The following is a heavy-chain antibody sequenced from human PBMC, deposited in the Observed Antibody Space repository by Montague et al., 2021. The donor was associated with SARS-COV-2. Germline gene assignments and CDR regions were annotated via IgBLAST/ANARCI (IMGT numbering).Heavy chain of an antibody. D-gene: IGHD5-24*01. CDR3: ARVYPRSVQFDPYFDI. V-gene: IGHV4-59*01. CDR1: GGSISSYY. J-gene: IGHJ4*02. CDR2: IYYSGST. Sequence: SETLSLTCTVSGGSISSYYWSWIRQPPGKGLEWIGYIYYSGSTNYNTSLKSRVTITVDTSKNQFSLKLSSVTAADTAVYYCARVYPRSVQFDPYFDIWGQGTMVTVSS.